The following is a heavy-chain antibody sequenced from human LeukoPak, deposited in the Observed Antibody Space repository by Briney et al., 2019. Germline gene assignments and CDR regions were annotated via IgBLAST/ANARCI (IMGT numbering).Heavy chain of an antibody. CDR3: ARGLPRGWESDAFDI. D-gene: IGHD1-26*01. CDR1: GFTFTTYA. J-gene: IGHJ3*02. V-gene: IGHV3-48*03. CDR2: ISSSGSTI. Sequence: GGSLRLSCVASGFTFTTYAMGWVRQAPGKGLEWVSYISSSGSTIYYADSVKGRFTISRDNAKNSLYLQMNSLRAEDTAVYYCARGLPRGWESDAFDIWGQGTMVTVSS.